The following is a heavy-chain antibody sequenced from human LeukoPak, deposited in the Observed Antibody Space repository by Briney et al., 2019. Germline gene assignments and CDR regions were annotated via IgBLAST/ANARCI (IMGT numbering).Heavy chain of an antibody. CDR3: ARDRSYGSFDY. V-gene: IGHV3-20*01. CDR1: GFTFDDHG. CDR2: INWNGGST. Sequence: GGSLRLSCAASGFTFDDHGLSWVRQAPGKGLEWVSGINWNGGSTSYADSVKGRFTISRDNAKNSLYLQMNSLRAEDTALYVCARDRSYGSFDYWGQGTLVTVSS. D-gene: IGHD5-18*01. J-gene: IGHJ4*02.